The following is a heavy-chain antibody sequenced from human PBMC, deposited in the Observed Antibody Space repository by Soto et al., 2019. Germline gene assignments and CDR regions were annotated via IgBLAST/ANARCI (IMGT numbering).Heavy chain of an antibody. CDR1: GGSISSYY. V-gene: IGHV4-59*12. Sequence: PSETLSLTCTVSGGSISSYYWSWIRQPPGKGLEWIGYIYYSGSTNYNPSLKSRVTISVDTSKNQFSLKLSSVTAADTAVYSCARYGGSNLYYIDSWGQGTLVTVSS. J-gene: IGHJ4*02. CDR2: IYYSGST. D-gene: IGHD6-13*01. CDR3: ARYGGSNLYYIDS.